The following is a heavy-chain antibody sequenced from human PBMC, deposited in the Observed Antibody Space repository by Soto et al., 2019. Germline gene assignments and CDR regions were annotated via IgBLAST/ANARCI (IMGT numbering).Heavy chain of an antibody. D-gene: IGHD2-8*01. Sequence: ASVKVSCKASGCTFSSYAISWVRQAPGQGLEWMGGIIPIFGTANYAQKFQGRVTITADKSTSTAYMELSSLRSEDTAVYYCARDCTNGVCYNDYYYYGMDVWGQGTTVTSP. CDR1: GCTFSSYA. CDR3: ARDCTNGVCYNDYYYYGMDV. V-gene: IGHV1-69*06. CDR2: IIPIFGTA. J-gene: IGHJ6*02.